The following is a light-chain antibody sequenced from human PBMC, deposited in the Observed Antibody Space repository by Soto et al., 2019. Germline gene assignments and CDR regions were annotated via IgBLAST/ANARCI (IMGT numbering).Light chain of an antibody. CDR3: GTWDSGLSGVV. CDR1: SSNIGNNY. J-gene: IGLJ2*01. Sequence: QSALTQPPSVSAAPGQKVTISCSGSSSNIGNNYVSWYQQFPGTAPKFLISDNNERPSGIPDRFSASKSGTSATLGITGLQTGDEADYYCGTWDSGLSGVVFGGGTKVTVL. V-gene: IGLV1-51*01. CDR2: DNN.